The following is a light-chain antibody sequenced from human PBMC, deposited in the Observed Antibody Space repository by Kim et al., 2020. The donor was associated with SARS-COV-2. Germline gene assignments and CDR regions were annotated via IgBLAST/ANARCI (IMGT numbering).Light chain of an antibody. J-gene: IGLJ1*01. Sequence: RVTSSGTGSSSNIGAGYDGHWYQQLPGTAPKLLIYGNTNRPSGVPDRFSGSKSGTSASLAITGLQAEDEADYYCQSYDSSLSGYVFGTGTKVTVL. V-gene: IGLV1-40*01. CDR1: SSNIGAGYD. CDR2: GNT. CDR3: QSYDSSLSGYV.